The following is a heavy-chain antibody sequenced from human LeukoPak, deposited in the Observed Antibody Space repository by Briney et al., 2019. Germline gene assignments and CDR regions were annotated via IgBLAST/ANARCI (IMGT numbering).Heavy chain of an antibody. CDR3: ARAKGAGIAVAGLDY. J-gene: IGHJ4*02. CDR1: GYSISSGYY. CDR2: INHSGST. Sequence: SETLSLTCTVSGYSISSGYYWSWIRQPPGKGLEWIGEINHSGSTNYNPSLKSRVTISVNTSKNQFSLKLSSVTAADTAVYYCARAKGAGIAVAGLDYWGQGTLVTVSS. D-gene: IGHD6-19*01. V-gene: IGHV4-38-2*02.